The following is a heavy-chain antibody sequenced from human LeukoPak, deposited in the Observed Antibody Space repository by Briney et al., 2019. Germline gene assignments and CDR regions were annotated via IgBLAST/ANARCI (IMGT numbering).Heavy chain of an antibody. J-gene: IGHJ4*02. CDR2: TSGSGGST. D-gene: IGHD6-19*01. V-gene: IGHV3-23*01. CDR3: AKVGLVTGSVDY. Sequence: GGSLRPSCADSGFTFSNYAMSWVRQAPGKGLEWVSATSGSGGSTYYADSVKGRFTISRDNSKNTLYLQMNSLRAEDTAVYYCAKVGLVTGSVDYWGQGTLVTVSS. CDR1: GFTFSNYA.